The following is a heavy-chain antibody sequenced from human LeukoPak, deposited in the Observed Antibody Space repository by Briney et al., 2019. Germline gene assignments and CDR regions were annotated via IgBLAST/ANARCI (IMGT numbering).Heavy chain of an antibody. J-gene: IGHJ6*02. CDR3: AMGWIAGCSSTSCYSDYYYGMDV. V-gene: IGHV6-1*01. Sequence: SQTLSLTCAISGDSVSSNSAAWNWIRQSPSRGLEWLGRTYYRSEWYNDYAVSVKSRITINPDTSKNQFSLQLNSVTPEDTAVYYCAMGWIAGCSSTSCYSDYYYGMDVWGQGTTVTVSS. D-gene: IGHD2-2*01. CDR2: TYYRSEWYN. CDR1: GDSVSSNSAA.